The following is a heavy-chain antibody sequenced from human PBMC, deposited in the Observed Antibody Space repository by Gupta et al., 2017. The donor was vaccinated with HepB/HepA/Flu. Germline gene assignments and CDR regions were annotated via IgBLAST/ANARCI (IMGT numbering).Heavy chain of an antibody. CDR2: MNPNSGNT. CDR3: ARGGYCSSTSCPMRYYYYYMDV. J-gene: IGHJ6*03. CDR1: GYTFTSYD. V-gene: IGHV1-8*03. D-gene: IGHD2-2*01. Sequence: QVQLVQSGAEVKKPGASVKVSCKASGYTFTSYDINWVRQATGQGLEWMGWMNPNSGNTGYAQKFQGRVTITRNTSISTAYMELSSLRSEDTAVYYCARGGYCSSTSCPMRYYYYYMDVWGKGTTVTVSS.